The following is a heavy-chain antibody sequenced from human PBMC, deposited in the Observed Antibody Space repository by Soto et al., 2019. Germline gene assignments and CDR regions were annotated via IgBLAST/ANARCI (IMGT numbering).Heavy chain of an antibody. D-gene: IGHD1-26*01. Sequence: ASVKVSCKPSGYTFTNYVINWVRQAPGQGLEWMGWISPFNGHTKYAQKFQGRVTLTTDTSTSTAYMELTSLRFDDTAVYYCARDAGGGSYLAYWGQGTLVTVSS. CDR1: GYTFTNYV. CDR2: ISPFNGHT. CDR3: ARDAGGGSYLAY. J-gene: IGHJ4*02. V-gene: IGHV1-18*01.